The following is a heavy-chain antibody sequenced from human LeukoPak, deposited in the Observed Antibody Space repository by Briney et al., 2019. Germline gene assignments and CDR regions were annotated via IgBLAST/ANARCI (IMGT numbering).Heavy chain of an antibody. CDR1: GGSISSYY. V-gene: IGHV4-59*01. Sequence: SAPLFITWTASGGSISSYYWSWLRQPPGNGLEWVGYIYYSGSTNYNPSFKSRVTMSVDTSKSQFSLILSSGTAADTGVYYCARGAREVYDFGSGLHAFDIWGQGTMVTVSS. CDR2: IYYSGST. D-gene: IGHD3-3*01. J-gene: IGHJ3*02. CDR3: ARGAREVYDFGSGLHAFDI.